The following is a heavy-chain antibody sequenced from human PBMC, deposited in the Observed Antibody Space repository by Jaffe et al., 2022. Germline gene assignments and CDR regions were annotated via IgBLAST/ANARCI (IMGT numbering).Heavy chain of an antibody. J-gene: IGHJ3*02. V-gene: IGHV3-48*03. CDR3: AREGGAVVTPPPPPDAFDI. CDR2: ISSSGSTI. Sequence: EVQLVESGGGLVQPGGSLRLSCAASGFTFSSYEMNWVRQAPGKGLEWVSYISSSGSTIYYADSVKGRFTISRDNAKNSLYLQMNSLRAEDTAVYYCAREGGAVVTPPPPPDAFDIWGQGTMVTVSS. D-gene: IGHD2-15*01. CDR1: GFTFSSYE.